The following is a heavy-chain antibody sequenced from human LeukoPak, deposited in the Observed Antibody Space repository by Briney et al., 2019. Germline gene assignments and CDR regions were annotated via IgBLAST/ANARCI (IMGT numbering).Heavy chain of an antibody. CDR3: ARGSGYSYGYDAFDI. Sequence: SQTLSLTCTVSGGSISSYYWSWIRQPPGKGLEWIGYIYYSGSTNYNPSLKSRVTISVDTSKNQFSLKLSSVTAADTAVYYCARGSGYSYGYDAFDIWGQGTMVTVSS. J-gene: IGHJ3*02. D-gene: IGHD5-18*01. CDR2: IYYSGST. V-gene: IGHV4-59*01. CDR1: GGSISSYY.